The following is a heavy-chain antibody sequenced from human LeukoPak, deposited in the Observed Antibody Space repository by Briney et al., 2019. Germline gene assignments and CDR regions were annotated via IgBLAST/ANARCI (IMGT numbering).Heavy chain of an antibody. V-gene: IGHV3-53*01. CDR3: ARSGSGWFDF. CDR2: IYAGGDT. J-gene: IGHJ4*02. Sequence: QPGGSLRLSCAASGFTVSTNFMSWVRQAPGKGLEWVSVIYAGGDTYYADSVKGRFTISRDNSKNTLYLQMNSLRAEDTAVYYCARSGSGWFDFWGQGTLVTASS. D-gene: IGHD6-19*01. CDR1: GFTVSTNF.